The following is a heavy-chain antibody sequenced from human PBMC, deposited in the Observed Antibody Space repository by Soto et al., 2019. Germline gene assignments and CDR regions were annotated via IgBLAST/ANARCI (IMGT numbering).Heavy chain of an antibody. CDR3: ARDLLSQWLNAFDI. CDR1: GYRVSSNSAA. J-gene: IGHJ3*02. Sequence: SQTLSLTCAISGYRVSSNSAACTWIRPSPSRGLEWLGRTYYRSKWYNDYAVSVKSRITINPDTSKNQFSLQLNSVTPEDTAVYYCARDLLSQWLNAFDIWGQGTMVNVS. CDR2: TYYRSKWYN. D-gene: IGHD6-19*01. V-gene: IGHV6-1*01.